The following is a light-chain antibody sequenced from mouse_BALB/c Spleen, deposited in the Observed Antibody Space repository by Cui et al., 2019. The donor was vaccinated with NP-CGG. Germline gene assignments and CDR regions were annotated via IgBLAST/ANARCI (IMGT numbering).Light chain of an antibody. CDR1: TGAITTNNY. J-gene: IGLJ1*01. Sequence: QAVLTQESALTTSPGKTVTLTCRSSTGAITTNNYANWVQEKPDHLFTGLIGGTNNRAPGVPARFSGSLIGDKAALTITGAQTEDEAIYFCALWYSNHWVFGGGTKLTVL. V-gene: IGLV1*01. CDR2: GTN. CDR3: ALWYSNHWV.